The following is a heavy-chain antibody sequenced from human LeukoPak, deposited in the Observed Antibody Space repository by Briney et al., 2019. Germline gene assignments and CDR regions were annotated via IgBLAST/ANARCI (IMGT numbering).Heavy chain of an antibody. CDR3: ARSHIYCSGGSCFDAPDACDI. CDR2: IIPILGIA. V-gene: IGHV1-69*02. J-gene: IGHJ3*02. CDR1: GGTFSSYT. Sequence: SVKVSFKSSGGTFSSYTISWVRQAPGQGLEWMGRIIPILGIANYAQKFQGRVTITADKSTSTAYMELSSLRSEDTAVYYCARSHIYCSGGSCFDAPDACDIWGQGTMVTVSS. D-gene: IGHD2-15*01.